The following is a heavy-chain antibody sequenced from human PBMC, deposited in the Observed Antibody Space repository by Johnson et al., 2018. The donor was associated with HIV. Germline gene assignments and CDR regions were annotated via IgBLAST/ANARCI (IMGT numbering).Heavy chain of an antibody. CDR1: GFTFSSYA. CDR2: ISGSGGST. D-gene: IGHD2-2*01. V-gene: IGHV3-23*04. Sequence: VQLVESGGGLVQPGGSLRLSCAASGFTFSSYAMSWVRQAPGKGLEWVSAISGSGGSTYYADSVTGRFTLSRDNSKNTLYLQMNSLRAEDTAVYYCANEGYCSSTSCPSRDLWGQGTMVTVSS. CDR3: ANEGYCSSTSCPSRDL. J-gene: IGHJ3*01.